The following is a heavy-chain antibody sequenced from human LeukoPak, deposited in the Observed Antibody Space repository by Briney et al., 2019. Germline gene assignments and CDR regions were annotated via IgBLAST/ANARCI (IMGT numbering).Heavy chain of an antibody. CDR1: GFALISLE. J-gene: IGHJ5*02. CDR2: ISAGGDRT. D-gene: IGHD2-21*02. Sequence: GGSLRLSCAASGFALISLEIGWVRQAPRKGLEWVSAISAGGDRTYYADSVRGRFTLSRDKSKNTLYLQMNSLRAEDTAVYYCAKKAYCGGGCYRPNFNWFVLWGQRPLVTVSS. CDR3: AKKAYCGGGCYRPNFNWFVL. V-gene: IGHV3-23*01.